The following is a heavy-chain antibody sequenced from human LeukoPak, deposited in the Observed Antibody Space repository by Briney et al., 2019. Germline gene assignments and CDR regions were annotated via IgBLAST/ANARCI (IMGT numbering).Heavy chain of an antibody. CDR1: VGSISGDY. CDR2: VYYSVST. CDR3: ARALGIAVAL. J-gene: IGHJ4*02. D-gene: IGHD6-13*01. V-gene: IGHV4-59*08. Sequence: SETLSLTCTVSVGSISGDYWSWIREPPGKGLEWIGFVYYSVSTNYNPSLKSRVTISGDTSKNQFSLKLTSVTAADTAVYYCARALGIAVALWGQGTLVTVSS.